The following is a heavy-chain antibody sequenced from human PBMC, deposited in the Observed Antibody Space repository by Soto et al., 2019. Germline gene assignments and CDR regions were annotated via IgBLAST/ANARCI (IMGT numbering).Heavy chain of an antibody. V-gene: IGHV3-7*01. J-gene: IGHJ4*02. D-gene: IGHD3-22*01. CDR1: GFTFSSYW. CDR3: ARSVTMIVVHGPPEGTYYYFDY. Sequence: HPGGSLRLSCAASGFTFSSYWMSWVRQAPGKGLGWVANIKQDGSEKYYVDSVKGRFTISRDNAKNSLYLQMNSLRAEDTAVYYCARSVTMIVVHGPPEGTYYYFDYWGQGTLVTVSS. CDR2: IKQDGSEK.